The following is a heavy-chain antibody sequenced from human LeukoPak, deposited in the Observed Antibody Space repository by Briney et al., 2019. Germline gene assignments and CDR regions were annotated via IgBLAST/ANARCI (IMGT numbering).Heavy chain of an antibody. CDR2: ISGYNGNT. CDR3: ARDREYSSSLSAFDI. Sequence: GASVKVSCKASGYTFTSYGISWVRQAPGQGLEWMGWISGYNGNTNYAQKPQGRVTMTTDTSTSTAYMELRSLRSDDTALYYCARDREYSSSLSAFDIWGHGTMVTVSS. CDR1: GYTFTSYG. D-gene: IGHD6-6*01. J-gene: IGHJ3*02. V-gene: IGHV1-18*01.